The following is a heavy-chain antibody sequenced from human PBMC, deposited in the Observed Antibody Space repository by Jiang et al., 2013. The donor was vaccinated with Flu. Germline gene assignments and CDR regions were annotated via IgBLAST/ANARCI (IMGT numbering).Heavy chain of an antibody. CDR2: IKQDGSEK. J-gene: IGHJ3*01. CDR1: GFTFSHYW. V-gene: IGHV3-7*03. Sequence: VQLVESGGGLVQPGGSLRVTCAASGFTFSHYWMSWVRQAPGMGLEWVANIKQDGSEKYYVDSVEGRFTISRDNAKNSLWLQMNSLTAEDSAVYYCARVAIVMSIGAFDGFDVWGQGTSGQRLF. CDR3: ARVAIVMSIGAFDGFDV. D-gene: IGHD2-21*01.